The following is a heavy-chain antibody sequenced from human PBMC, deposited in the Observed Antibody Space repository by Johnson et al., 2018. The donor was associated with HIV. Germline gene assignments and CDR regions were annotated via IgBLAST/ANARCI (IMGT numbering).Heavy chain of an antibody. CDR1: GFTFNDYY. D-gene: IGHD3-22*01. J-gene: IGHJ3*02. CDR2: IWYDGSNK. V-gene: IGHV3-33*08. Sequence: QVQLVESGGGLVQPGGSLRLSCTASGFTFNDYYMTWIRQAPGKGLEWVAVIWYDGSNKYYADSVKGRFTISRDNSKNTLSLQMNSLRAEDTAVYYCARGYYYDSSGYLDDAFDIWGQGTMVTVSS. CDR3: ARGYYYDSSGYLDDAFDI.